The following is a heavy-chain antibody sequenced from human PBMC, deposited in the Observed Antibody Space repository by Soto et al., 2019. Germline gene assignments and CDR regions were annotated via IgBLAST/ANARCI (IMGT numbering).Heavy chain of an antibody. CDR2: INHSGST. D-gene: IGHD6-6*01. V-gene: IGHV4-34*01. J-gene: IGHJ4*02. CDR1: GGCFSGYY. CDR3: ARGKYSSSVDY. Sequence: PSQTLSLTCAVYGGCFSGYYWSWIRQPPGKGLEWIWEINHSGSTNYNPSLKSRVTRSVDTSKNQFSLKLSSVTAADTAVYYCARGKYSSSVDYWGQGTLVTVSS.